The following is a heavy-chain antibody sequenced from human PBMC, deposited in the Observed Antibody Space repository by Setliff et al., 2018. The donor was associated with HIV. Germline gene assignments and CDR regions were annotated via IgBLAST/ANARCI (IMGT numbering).Heavy chain of an antibody. CDR3: ARSGGIGNYHWDV. Sequence: PSETLSLTCAVSGYSISTAYYWGWIRQPPGKGLEWIGSVYHSGTTYYNPSLKSRVTISVDTSKNQFSLKVTSVTAADTAVYYCARSGGIGNYHWDVWGKGTTVTV. CDR2: VYHSGTT. V-gene: IGHV4-38-2*01. CDR1: GYSISTAYY. J-gene: IGHJ6*03. D-gene: IGHD3-16*01.